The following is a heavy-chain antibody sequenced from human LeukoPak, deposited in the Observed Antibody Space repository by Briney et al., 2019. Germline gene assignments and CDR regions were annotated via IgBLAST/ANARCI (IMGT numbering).Heavy chain of an antibody. J-gene: IGHJ2*01. V-gene: IGHV3-23*01. Sequence: GGSLRLSCAASGYTFYNYAVTWVRQAPGKGLEWVSSISHDGASTHYADSVKGRFTISRDNSKNTVFLQMDSLRAEDTAVYFCAKYGSGQLWLLGWYFDFWGRGTLGSVSS. CDR3: AKYGSGQLWLLGWYFDF. CDR1: GYTFYNYA. CDR2: ISHDGAST. D-gene: IGHD3-16*01.